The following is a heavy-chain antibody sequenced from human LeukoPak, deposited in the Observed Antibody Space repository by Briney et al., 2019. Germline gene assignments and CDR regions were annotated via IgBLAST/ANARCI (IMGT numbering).Heavy chain of an antibody. D-gene: IGHD3-22*01. CDR1: GFTFSSYS. Sequence: GGSLRLSCAASGFTFSSYSMNWVRQAPGKGLEWVSSISSSSSYIYYADSVKGRFTISRDNAKNSLYLQMNSLRAEDTAVYYCARERKYYYDSSGYYPDYWGQGTLVTVSS. CDR3: ARERKYYYDSSGYYPDY. V-gene: IGHV3-21*01. J-gene: IGHJ4*02. CDR2: ISSSSSYI.